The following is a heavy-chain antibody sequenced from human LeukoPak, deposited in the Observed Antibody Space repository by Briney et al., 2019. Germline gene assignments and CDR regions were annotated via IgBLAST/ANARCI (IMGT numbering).Heavy chain of an antibody. V-gene: IGHV3-23*01. CDR3: AKDLNDFWSGYRYYFDY. CDR2: ISGSGGST. CDR1: GFTFSSYA. J-gene: IGHJ4*02. D-gene: IGHD3-3*01. Sequence: GGSLRLSCTASGFTFSSYAMSWVRQAPGKGLEWVSAISGSGGSTYYADSVKGRFTISRDNSKNTLYLQMNSLRAEDTAVYYCAKDLNDFWSGYRYYFDYWGQGTLVTVSS.